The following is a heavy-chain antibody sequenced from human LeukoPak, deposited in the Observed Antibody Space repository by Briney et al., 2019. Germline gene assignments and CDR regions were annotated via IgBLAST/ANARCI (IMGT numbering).Heavy chain of an antibody. CDR2: ISWNSGSI. D-gene: IGHD3-3*01. V-gene: IGHV3-9*03. CDR3: AKAADLDYFDY. CDR1: GFTFDDYA. J-gene: IGHJ4*02. Sequence: GGSLRLSCAASGFTFDDYAMHWVRQAPGKGLEWVSGISWNSGSIAYADSVRGRFTISRDNAKNSLYLQMNSLRAEDMALYYCAKAADLDYFDYWGQGTLVTVSS.